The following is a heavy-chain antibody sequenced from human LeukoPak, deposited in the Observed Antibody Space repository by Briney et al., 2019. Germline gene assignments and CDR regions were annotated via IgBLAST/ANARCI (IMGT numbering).Heavy chain of an antibody. CDR3: ARTIPYYDILTGYYTSNTNWFDP. Sequence: SETLSLTCTVSGGSISSYYWSWIRQPPGKGLERIGYIYYSGSTNYNPSLKSRVTISVDTSKNQFSLKLSSVTAADTAVYYCARTIPYYDILTGYYTSNTNWFDPWGQGTLVTVSS. D-gene: IGHD3-9*01. V-gene: IGHV4-59*01. CDR2: IYYSGST. CDR1: GGSISSYY. J-gene: IGHJ5*02.